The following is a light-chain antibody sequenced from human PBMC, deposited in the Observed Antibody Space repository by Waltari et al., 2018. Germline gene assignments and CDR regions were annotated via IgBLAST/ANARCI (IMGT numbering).Light chain of an antibody. CDR2: DVS. CDR1: SRDVGTYNY. J-gene: IGLJ1*01. V-gene: IGLV2-8*01. CDR3: SSFAASNTYV. Sequence: QSALTQPPSASGSPGQSVAISCTGTSRDVGTYNYSSWYQQPPGKAPKLVIYDVSKRPSGVPDRFSGSKSGNTASLTLSGLQAEDEADYYCSSFAASNTYVFGTGTKVTVL.